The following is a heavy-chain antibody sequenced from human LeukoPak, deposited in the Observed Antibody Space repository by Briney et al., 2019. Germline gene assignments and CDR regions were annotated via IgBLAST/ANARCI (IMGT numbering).Heavy chain of an antibody. Sequence: GGSLRLSCAASGFTFSNAWMSWVRQTPGKGLEWVGRIKRKTDGGTTDYAAPVKGRFTISRDDSKNTLYLQMNSLRTEDTAVYYCTSDQPSWNYFDYWGQGTLVTVSS. CDR2: IKRKTDGGTT. J-gene: IGHJ4*02. CDR1: GFTFSNAW. CDR3: TSDQPSWNYFDY. V-gene: IGHV3-15*01. D-gene: IGHD1-1*01.